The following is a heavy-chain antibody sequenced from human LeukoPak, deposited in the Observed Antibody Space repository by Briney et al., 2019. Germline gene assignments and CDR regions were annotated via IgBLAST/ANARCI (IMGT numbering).Heavy chain of an antibody. CDR2: INHSGST. CDR1: GGSFSGYY. CDR3: ASPIIAVAGTDYYGMDV. J-gene: IGHJ6*02. Sequence: SEALSLTCAVYGGSFSGYYWSWIRQPPGKGLEWIGEINHSGSTNYNPSLKCRVTISVDTSKNQFSLKLSSVTAADTAVYYCASPIIAVAGTDYYGMDVWGQGTTVTVSS. D-gene: IGHD6-19*01. V-gene: IGHV4-34*01.